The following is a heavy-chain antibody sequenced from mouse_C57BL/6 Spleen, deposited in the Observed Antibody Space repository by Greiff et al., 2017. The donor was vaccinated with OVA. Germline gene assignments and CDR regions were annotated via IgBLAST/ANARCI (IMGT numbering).Heavy chain of an antibody. Sequence: QVQLKESGAELAKPGASVKLSCKASGYTFTSYWMHWVKQRPGQGLEWIGYINPSSGYTKYNQKFKDKATLTADKSSSTAYMQLSSLTYEDSAVYYCARSRITTVVAPDYWGQGTTLTVSS. CDR1: GYTFTSYW. D-gene: IGHD1-1*01. CDR3: ARSRITTVVAPDY. V-gene: IGHV1-7*01. J-gene: IGHJ2*01. CDR2: INPSSGYT.